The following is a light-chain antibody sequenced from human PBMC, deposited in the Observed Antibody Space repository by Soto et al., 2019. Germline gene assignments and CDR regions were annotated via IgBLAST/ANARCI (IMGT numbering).Light chain of an antibody. Sequence: QSALTQPPSASGSPGQSVTFSCTGTSSDVGGYNYVSWYQQYPGKAPKLMIYEVYKRHSGVPDRFSGSKSGNTASLTVSGLQPEDEADYYCSAYAGSSTWVFGGGTKLTV. V-gene: IGLV2-8*01. CDR2: EVY. J-gene: IGLJ2*01. CDR3: SAYAGSSTWV. CDR1: SSDVGGYNY.